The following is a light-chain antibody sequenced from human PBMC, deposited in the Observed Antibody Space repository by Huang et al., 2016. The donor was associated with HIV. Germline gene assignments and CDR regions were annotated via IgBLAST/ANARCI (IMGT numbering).Light chain of an antibody. V-gene: IGKV1-39*01. CDR3: QQGYTTSWT. CDR2: ATD. J-gene: IGKJ1*01. Sequence: DIQMTQSPSSLSASVGDRVTITCRASQSITTDLNWYQQKPGKAPTLLIYATDSLQSGVPSRFSGRGSGTEFTITISSLQPDDFATYYCQQGYTTSWTFGPGTKVE. CDR1: QSITTD.